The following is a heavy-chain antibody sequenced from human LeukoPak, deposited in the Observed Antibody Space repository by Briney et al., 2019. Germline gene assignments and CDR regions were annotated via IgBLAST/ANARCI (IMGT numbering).Heavy chain of an antibody. J-gene: IGHJ4*02. CDR1: GFTFSSYW. CDR3: AKALTAVVVPAATDY. V-gene: IGHV3-7*03. D-gene: IGHD2-2*01. CDR2: IKQDGSEK. Sequence: GGSLRLSCTASGFTFSSYWMTWVRQAPGKGLEWVANIKQDGSEKYYVDSVKGRFTISRDNAKNSLYLQMNSLRAEDTALYYCAKALTAVVVPAATDYWGQGTLVTVSS.